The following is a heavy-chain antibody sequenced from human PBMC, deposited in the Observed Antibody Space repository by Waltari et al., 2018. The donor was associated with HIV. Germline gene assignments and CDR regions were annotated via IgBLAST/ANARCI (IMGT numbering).Heavy chain of an antibody. CDR1: GFTFSDYY. CDR3: ARGLYDVWSGFYPDY. CDR2: ISRSGKTE. V-gene: IGHV3-11*01. J-gene: IGHJ4*02. Sequence: QAQLVESGGGLVKPGGSLRLSCAASGFTFSDYYMSWIRQAPGKGLEWISYISRSGKTEHHADSVKGRFTISRDNAKNSLYLQMNTLRAEDTAVYYCARGLYDVWSGFYPDYWGQGTLVSVSS. D-gene: IGHD3-3*01.